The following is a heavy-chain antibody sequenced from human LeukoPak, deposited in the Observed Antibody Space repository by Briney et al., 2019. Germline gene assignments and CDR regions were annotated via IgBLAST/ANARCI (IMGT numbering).Heavy chain of an antibody. CDR2: IKEDGSEK. CDR1: GFTFSGYW. J-gene: IGHJ6*02. V-gene: IGHV3-7*01. CDR3: ARRRTVDV. Sequence: GGSLRLSCAASGFTFSGYWMTWVRQAPGRGLEWVANIKEDGSEKYYVDSVKGRFTISRDNAKNSLFLQMNSLRAEDTAVYYCARRRTVDVWGQGTTVTVSS.